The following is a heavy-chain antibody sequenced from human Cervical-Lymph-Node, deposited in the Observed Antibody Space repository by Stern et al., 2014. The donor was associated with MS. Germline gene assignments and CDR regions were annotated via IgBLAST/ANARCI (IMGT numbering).Heavy chain of an antibody. CDR2: IHYAGTT. Sequence: QVQLVESGPGLVKPSQTLSLTCTVSGGSISSEDNYWTWIRQHPGKGLEWIGYIHYAGTTYYDPSLKSRVTISLDRSKNQFSLKMKSVTAADTAVYFCAVTPGTNWFDPWGQGTLVTVSS. CDR1: GGSISSEDNY. D-gene: IGHD2-21*02. V-gene: IGHV4-30-4*01. CDR3: AVTPGTNWFDP. J-gene: IGHJ5*02.